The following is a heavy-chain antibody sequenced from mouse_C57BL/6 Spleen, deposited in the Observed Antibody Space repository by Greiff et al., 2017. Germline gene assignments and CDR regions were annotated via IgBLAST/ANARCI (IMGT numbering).Heavy chain of an antibody. J-gene: IGHJ2*01. Sequence: QVQLQQSGAELVRPGASVKLSCKASGYTFTDYYINWVKQRPGQGLEWIARIYPGSGNTYYNEKFKGKATLTAEKSSSTAYMQLSSLTSEDSAVYFCARDYYGSSWDYWGQGTTLTVSS. D-gene: IGHD1-1*01. CDR2: IYPGSGNT. CDR1: GYTFTDYY. CDR3: ARDYYGSSWDY. V-gene: IGHV1-76*01.